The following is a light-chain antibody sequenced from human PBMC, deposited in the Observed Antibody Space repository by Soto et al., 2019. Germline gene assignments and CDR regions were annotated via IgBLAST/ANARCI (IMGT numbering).Light chain of an antibody. CDR2: GAS. CDR1: QSVNIK. V-gene: IGKV3-15*01. CDR3: QQYNSWLPT. Sequence: EIVMSQSAATLSVSTGERATLSCRASQSVNIKLAWYQQKPGQAPRLVIYGASTRATGIPARFSGSGSGTEFTLAISSLQSEDFAVYYCQQYNSWLPTFGGGTKVDIK. J-gene: IGKJ4*01.